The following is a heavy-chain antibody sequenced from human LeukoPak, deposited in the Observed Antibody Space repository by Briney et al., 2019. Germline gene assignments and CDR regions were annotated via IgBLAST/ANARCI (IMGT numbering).Heavy chain of an antibody. Sequence: PSETLSLTCTVSGGSISSSSYYWGWIRQPPGKGLEWIGSIYYSGSTYYNPSLKSRVTISVDTSKNQFSLKLSSVTAADTAVYYCARLRAVAGAGGWFDPWGQGTLVTVSS. D-gene: IGHD6-19*01. V-gene: IGHV4-39*01. CDR3: ARLRAVAGAGGWFDP. CDR2: IYYSGST. J-gene: IGHJ5*02. CDR1: GGSISSSSYY.